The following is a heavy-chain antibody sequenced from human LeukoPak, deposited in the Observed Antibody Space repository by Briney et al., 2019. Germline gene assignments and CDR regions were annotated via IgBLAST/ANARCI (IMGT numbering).Heavy chain of an antibody. V-gene: IGHV3-23*01. CDR2: ISGSGSRGSGIIGGNT. J-gene: IGHJ4*02. CDR3: VRDPSGSGFAFDS. D-gene: IGHD1-1*01. Sequence: GGTLRLSCAASGFNFKLSAMSWGRQAPGKGLEWVALISGSGSRGSGIIGGNTYYADSVKGRFTISRDNSEDTLYLQMNSLRAEDTAVYYCVRDPSGSGFAFDSWGQGALVTVSS. CDR1: GFNFKLSA.